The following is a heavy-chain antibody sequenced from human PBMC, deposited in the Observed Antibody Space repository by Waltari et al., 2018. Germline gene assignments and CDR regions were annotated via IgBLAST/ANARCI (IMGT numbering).Heavy chain of an antibody. D-gene: IGHD3-22*01. J-gene: IGHJ6*03. CDR1: GYTFTSYA. CDR2: INAGNGNT. V-gene: IGHV1-3*03. Sequence: QVQLVQSGAEVKKPGASVKVSCKASGYTFTSYAMHWVRQAPGQGLEWMGWINAGNGNTKYSQEFQGRVTITRDTSASTAYMELSSLRSEDMAVYYCARSPHYYDSSGSLYYYMDVWGKGNPGHRLL. CDR3: ARSPHYYDSSGSLYYYMDV.